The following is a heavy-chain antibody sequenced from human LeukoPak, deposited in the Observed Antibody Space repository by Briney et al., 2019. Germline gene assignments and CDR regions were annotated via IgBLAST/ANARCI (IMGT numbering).Heavy chain of an antibody. CDR1: GFTFSSYG. D-gene: IGHD6-19*01. CDR2: ISYDGSNK. CDR3: AKDLQRSSGWFYYYYMDV. J-gene: IGHJ6*03. V-gene: IGHV3-30*18. Sequence: AGGSLRLSCAASGFTFSSYGMHWVRQAPGKGLEWVAVISYDGSNKYYADSVKGRFTISRDNSKNTLYLQMNSLRAEDTAVYYCAKDLQRSSGWFYYYYMDVWGKGTTVTVSS.